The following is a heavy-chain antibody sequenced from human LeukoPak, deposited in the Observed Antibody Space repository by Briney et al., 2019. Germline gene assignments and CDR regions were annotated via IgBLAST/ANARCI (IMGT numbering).Heavy chain of an antibody. CDR1: GFTFSSYS. CDR2: ISSSSSYI. Sequence: GGSLRLSCAASGFTFSSYSMNWVRQAPGKGLEWVSSISSSSSYIYYADSVKGRFTISIDNAKNSLYLQMNSLRAEDTAVYYCARGESRFLLFYYYDSSGYYRPYQYYFDYWGQGTLVTVSS. D-gene: IGHD3-22*01. J-gene: IGHJ4*02. CDR3: ARGESRFLLFYYYDSSGYYRPYQYYFDY. V-gene: IGHV3-21*01.